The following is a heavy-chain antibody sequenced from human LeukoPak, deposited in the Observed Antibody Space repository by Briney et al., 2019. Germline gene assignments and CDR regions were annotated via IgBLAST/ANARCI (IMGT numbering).Heavy chain of an antibody. V-gene: IGHV3-23*01. Sequence: GGSLRLSCAASGFTFSSYGMSWVRQAPGKGLEWVSAISGSGGSTYYADSVKGRCTISRDNAKNSLYLQMNSLSAEDTAVYYCARGSFYYDSSGHYWGQGTLVTVSS. J-gene: IGHJ4*02. CDR2: ISGSGGST. D-gene: IGHD3-22*01. CDR1: GFTFSSYG. CDR3: ARGSFYYDSSGHY.